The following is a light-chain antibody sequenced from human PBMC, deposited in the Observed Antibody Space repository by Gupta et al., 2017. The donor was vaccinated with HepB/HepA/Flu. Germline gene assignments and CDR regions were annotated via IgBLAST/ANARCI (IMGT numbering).Light chain of an antibody. J-gene: IGLJ2*01. CDR1: SSNIGNNY. CDR3: GTWDTSMSAWV. V-gene: IGLV1-51*01. CDR2: YNN. Sequence: QSVLTQPPSVSAAPGQKVTISCSGSSSNIGNNYVSWYQQLPGTATKLLIYYNNKRPSGIHDRFSCYTSGTYATPGTNGLQTGEEADDYCGTWDTSMSAWVFGGGTKLTVL.